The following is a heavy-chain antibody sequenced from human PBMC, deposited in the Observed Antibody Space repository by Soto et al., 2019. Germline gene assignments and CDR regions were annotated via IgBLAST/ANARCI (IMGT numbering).Heavy chain of an antibody. V-gene: IGHV3-23*01. CDR3: TKDYGAVADF. CDR1: GFTFRTYA. Sequence: ESGGGLVQPGESLRLSCAASGFTFRTYAMSWVRQAPGKGLEWVAAITGSGDSAYYADSVKGRFTISRDNSKNTLFVEMNSLRADDTAVYYCTKDYGAVADFWGQGTLITVS. J-gene: IGHJ4*02. CDR2: ITGSGDSA. D-gene: IGHD6-19*01.